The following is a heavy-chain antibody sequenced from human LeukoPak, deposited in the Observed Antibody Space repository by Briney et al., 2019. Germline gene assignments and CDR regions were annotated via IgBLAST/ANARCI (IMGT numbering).Heavy chain of an antibody. J-gene: IGHJ4*02. V-gene: IGHV4-39*01. Sequence: PSETLSLTCTVSGGSISSSSYYWGWIRQPPGKGLEWIGSIYYSGSAYYNPSLKSRVTISVDTSKNQFSLKLSSVTAADTAVYYCARHDYDFWSGYPYGGDYWGQGTLVTVSS. CDR1: GGSISSSSYY. CDR3: ARHDYDFWSGYPYGGDY. CDR2: IYYSGSA. D-gene: IGHD3-3*01.